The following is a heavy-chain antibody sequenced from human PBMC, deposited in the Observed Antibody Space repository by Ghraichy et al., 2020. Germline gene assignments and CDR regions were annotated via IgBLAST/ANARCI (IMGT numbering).Heavy chain of an antibody. J-gene: IGHJ4*02. V-gene: IGHV3-49*03. CDR3: TRDLHPMITFGGVGDY. D-gene: IGHD3-16*01. CDR2: IRSKAYGGTT. Sequence: GGSLRLSCTASGFTFGDYAMSWFRQAPGKGLEWVGFIRSKAYGGTTEYAASVKGRFTISRDDSKSIAYLQMNSLKTEDTAVYYCTRDLHPMITFGGVGDYWGQGTLVTVSS. CDR1: GFTFGDYA.